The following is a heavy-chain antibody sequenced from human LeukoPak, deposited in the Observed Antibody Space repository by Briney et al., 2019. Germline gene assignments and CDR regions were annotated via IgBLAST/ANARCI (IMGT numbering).Heavy chain of an antibody. CDR1: GGPISSYY. J-gene: IGHJ4*02. Sequence: SETLSLTCTVSGGPISSYYWSWIRQPAGKGLEWIGRIYTSGSTNYNPSLKSRVTMSVDTSKNQFSLKLSSVTAADTAVYYCARDQGHYGDYEGYFDYWGQGTLVTVSS. V-gene: IGHV4-4*07. D-gene: IGHD4-17*01. CDR3: ARDQGHYGDYEGYFDY. CDR2: IYTSGST.